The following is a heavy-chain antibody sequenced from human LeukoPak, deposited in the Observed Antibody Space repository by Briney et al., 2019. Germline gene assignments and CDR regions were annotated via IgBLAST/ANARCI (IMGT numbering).Heavy chain of an antibody. D-gene: IGHD2-2*01. Sequence: SETLSLTCTVSGASISSSSYYWGWIRQPPGRGLEWVGSIYYSGSTYYNPSLKSRVTISVDTSKNQFSLKLTSVTAADTAVYYCARQGYCTSASCYLRWFDPWGQGTLVTVSS. J-gene: IGHJ5*02. V-gene: IGHV4-39*01. CDR3: ARQGYCTSASCYLRWFDP. CDR2: IYYSGST. CDR1: GASISSSSYY.